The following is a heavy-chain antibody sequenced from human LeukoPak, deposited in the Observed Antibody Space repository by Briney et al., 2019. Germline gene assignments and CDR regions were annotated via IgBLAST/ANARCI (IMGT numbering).Heavy chain of an antibody. J-gene: IGHJ4*02. V-gene: IGHV3-21*01. Sequence: GGSLRLSCAASGFTFSSYSMNWVRQAPGKGLEWVSSISSSSSYIYYADSVKGRFTISRDNAKNSLYLQMNSLRAEDTAVYYCASCTEMYNWNVIDYWGQGTLVTVSS. CDR1: GFTFSSYS. CDR3: ASCTEMYNWNVIDY. CDR2: ISSSSSYI. D-gene: IGHD1-20*01.